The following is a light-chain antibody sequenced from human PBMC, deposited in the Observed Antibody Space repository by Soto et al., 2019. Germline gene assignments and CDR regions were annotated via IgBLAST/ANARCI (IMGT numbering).Light chain of an antibody. V-gene: IGKV3-20*01. Sequence: EIVLTQSPGTLSLSPGERATLSCRASQSVPSDWLAWYRHKPGQAPRLLIYGASSRATGVPDRVSGSGSGTDFTLTINGPEPEDFAVYYCQQYGNFPYTFGQGNKLEIK. CDR1: QSVPSDW. CDR3: QQYGNFPYT. J-gene: IGKJ2*01. CDR2: GAS.